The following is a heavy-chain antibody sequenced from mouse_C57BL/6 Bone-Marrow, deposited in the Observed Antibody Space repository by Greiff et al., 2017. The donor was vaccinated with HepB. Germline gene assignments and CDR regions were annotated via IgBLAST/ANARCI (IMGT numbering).Heavy chain of an antibody. Sequence: QVQLQQPGTELVKPGASVKLSCKASGYTFTSYWMHWVKQRPGQGLEWIGKINPSNGGTNYNEKFKSKATLTVDKSSSTAYMQLSSLTSEDSAVYYCARYYYGSSPFWYFDVWGTGTTVTVSS. CDR2: INPSNGGT. D-gene: IGHD1-1*01. V-gene: IGHV1-53*01. CDR3: ARYYYGSSPFWYFDV. J-gene: IGHJ1*03. CDR1: GYTFTSYW.